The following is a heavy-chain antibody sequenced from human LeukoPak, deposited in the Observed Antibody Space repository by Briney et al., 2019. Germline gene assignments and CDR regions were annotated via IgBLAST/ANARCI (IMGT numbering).Heavy chain of an antibody. CDR3: ARDVATSGWATFY. CDR1: GFSFRSHG. Sequence: GGSLRLSCAASGFSFRSHGMNWVRQAPGKVLEWVSYITSSGSSIYYADAVKGRFNISRDNAKNSLYLQMNSLRAEDTAVYYCARDVATSGWATFYWGPGTLVTVSS. J-gene: IGHJ4*02. D-gene: IGHD6-19*01. V-gene: IGHV3-48*01. CDR2: ITSSGSSI.